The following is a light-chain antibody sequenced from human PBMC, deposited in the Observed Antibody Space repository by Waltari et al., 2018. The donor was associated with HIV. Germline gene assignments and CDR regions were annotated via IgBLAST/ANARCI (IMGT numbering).Light chain of an antibody. CDR3: SSFAGTNSHVV. J-gene: IGLJ2*01. Sequence: QSALTQPPSASGSPEQSVTSTCTGTSSDVGAYNLVSWYQQRPGQASKLIIFEVNKRPSGVPDRFSGSKSVNTASLTVSGLQAEDEADYYCSSFAGTNSHVVFGGGTKLTVL. CDR1: SSDVGAYNL. CDR2: EVN. V-gene: IGLV2-8*01.